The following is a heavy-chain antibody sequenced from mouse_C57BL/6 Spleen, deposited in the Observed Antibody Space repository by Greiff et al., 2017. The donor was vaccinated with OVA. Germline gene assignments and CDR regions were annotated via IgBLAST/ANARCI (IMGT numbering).Heavy chain of an antibody. J-gene: IGHJ3*01. CDR2: ISSGSSTI. CDR1: GFTFSDYG. CDR3: AKTGTFAY. D-gene: IGHD4-1*01. V-gene: IGHV5-17*01. Sequence: EVQLVESGGGLVKPGGSLKLSCAASGFTFSDYGMHWVRQAPEKGLEWVAYISSGSSTIYYADTVKGRFTISRDNAKNTLFLRMTSLRSEDTAMYYCAKTGTFAYWGQGTLVTVSA.